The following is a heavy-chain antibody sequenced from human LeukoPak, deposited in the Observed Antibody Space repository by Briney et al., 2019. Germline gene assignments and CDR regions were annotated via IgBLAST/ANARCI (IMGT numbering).Heavy chain of an antibody. D-gene: IGHD3-22*01. V-gene: IGHV5-51*03. CDR1: GYSFTSYW. CDR3: ASSPFRYDNRSPEFGY. Sequence: GESLKISCKGSGYSFTSYWICWVRQMPGKGLEWMGIIYPGDSDTKYSPSFQGQVTISADKSISTAYLQWSSLKASDTAMYYCASSPFRYDNRSPEFGYWGQGTLVTVSS. J-gene: IGHJ4*02. CDR2: IYPGDSDT.